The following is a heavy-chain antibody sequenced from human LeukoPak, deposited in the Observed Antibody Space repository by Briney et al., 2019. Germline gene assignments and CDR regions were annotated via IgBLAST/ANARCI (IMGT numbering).Heavy chain of an antibody. Sequence: GGSLRLSCAASGFTFSSYAMSWVRQAPGKGLEWVSAISGSGGSTYYADSVKGRFTISRDNSKNTLYLQMNSLRAEDTAVYYCANRMAYGSGSYKFDYWGQGTLVTVSS. J-gene: IGHJ4*02. V-gene: IGHV3-23*01. CDR3: ANRMAYGSGSYKFDY. D-gene: IGHD3-10*01. CDR1: GFTFSSYA. CDR2: ISGSGGST.